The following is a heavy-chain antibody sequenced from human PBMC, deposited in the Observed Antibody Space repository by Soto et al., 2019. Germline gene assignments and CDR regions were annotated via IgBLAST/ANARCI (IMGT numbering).Heavy chain of an antibody. V-gene: IGHV3-49*03. CDR1: GFTFGDYP. CDR3: TTNTYGSH. J-gene: IGHJ4*02. CDR2: IRTKANGGTT. Sequence: HPGGSLSLSCTTSGFTFGDYPMSYFRQAPGKGLEWVAFIRTKANGGTTEYAASVKGRFTISRDDSKSIAYLQMNSLKTEDTAVYYCTTNTYGSHWGQGALVTVSS. D-gene: IGHD5-18*01.